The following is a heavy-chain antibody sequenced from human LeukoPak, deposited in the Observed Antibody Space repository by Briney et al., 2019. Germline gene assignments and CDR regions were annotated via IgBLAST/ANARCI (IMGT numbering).Heavy chain of an antibody. CDR2: IYTTGDT. J-gene: IGHJ5*02. CDR1: RGPINSGDYF. V-gene: IGHV4-61*02. CDR3: ASIAAAGYPTS. Sequence: SQTLSLTCTVSRGPINSGDYFWSWIRQSAGKGLEWIGRIYTTGDTSYNPSRKSRVTISLDTSKHQFSLKLKSVTAADTAVYYCASIAAAGYPTSWGQGTLVTVSS. D-gene: IGHD6-13*01.